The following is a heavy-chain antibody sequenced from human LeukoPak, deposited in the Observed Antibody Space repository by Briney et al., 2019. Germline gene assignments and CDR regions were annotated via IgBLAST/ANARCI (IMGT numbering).Heavy chain of an antibody. CDR3: ARDLRRIATINGSGDY. V-gene: IGHV3-30*04. Sequence: GGSLRLSCAASGFTFSSYAMHWVRQAPGKGLEWVAVISYDGSNKYYADSVKGRFTISRDNSKNTLYLQMNSLRAEDTAVYYCARDLRRIATINGSGDYWGQGTLVTVSS. CDR1: GFTFSSYA. J-gene: IGHJ4*02. D-gene: IGHD5-24*01. CDR2: ISYDGSNK.